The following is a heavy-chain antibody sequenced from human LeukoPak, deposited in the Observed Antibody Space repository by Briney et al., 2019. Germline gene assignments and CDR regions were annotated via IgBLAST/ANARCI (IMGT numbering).Heavy chain of an antibody. D-gene: IGHD4-17*01. CDR1: GYTFTGYY. Sequence: GASVKVSCKASGYTFTGYYIHWVRQAPGQGLEWMGWINPNSGGTNYAQKFQGRVTMTRDTSISTAYMELSRLRSDDTAVYYCARIWDYGDYEGWFDPWGQGTLVTVSS. CDR3: ARIWDYGDYEGWFDP. J-gene: IGHJ5*02. V-gene: IGHV1-2*02. CDR2: INPNSGGT.